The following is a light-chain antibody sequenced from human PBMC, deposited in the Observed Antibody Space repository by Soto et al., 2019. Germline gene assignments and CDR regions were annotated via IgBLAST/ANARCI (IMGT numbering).Light chain of an antibody. CDR1: QSVSSN. Sequence: EIGMTQSTATLSVSAGERATLSWRASQSVSSNLAWYQQKPGQAPRLLIYDATTRATGIPARFSGSRYGTDFNLTISDLETADFATYYCQHYNRNSQTFGQGTKVDIK. V-gene: IGKV3-15*01. CDR3: QHYNRNSQT. CDR2: DAT. J-gene: IGKJ1*01.